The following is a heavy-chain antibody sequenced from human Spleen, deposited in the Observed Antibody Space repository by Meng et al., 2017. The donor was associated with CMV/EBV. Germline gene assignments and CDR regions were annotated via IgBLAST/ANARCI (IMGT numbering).Heavy chain of an antibody. CDR3: ARGREIVLVPGATGSRTYYYYGMDV. D-gene: IGHD2-2*01. Sequence: SETLSLTCAVYRGSFSGYFWTWIRQSPGKGLEWIGEISHSGSTNYNPSLKSRVTTSVDTSKHWFSLKLSSVTAADTAVYYCARGREIVLVPGATGSRTYYYYGMDVWGQGTTVTVSS. CDR2: ISHSGST. CDR1: RGSFSGYF. J-gene: IGHJ6*02. V-gene: IGHV4-34*01.